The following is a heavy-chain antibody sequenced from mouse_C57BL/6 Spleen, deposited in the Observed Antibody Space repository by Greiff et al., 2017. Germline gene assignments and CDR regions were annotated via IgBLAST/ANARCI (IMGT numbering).Heavy chain of an antibody. J-gene: IGHJ3*01. Sequence: VQLQQSGPELVKPGASVKISCKASGYSFTGYYMNWVKQSPEKSLEWIGEINPSTGGTTYNQKFKAKATLTVDTSSSTAYMEHKSLTSEDSAVYYCARLGHYYDSPPEEFAYWGQGTLVTVSA. V-gene: IGHV1-42*01. CDR3: ARLGHYYDSPPEEFAY. CDR2: INPSTGGT. CDR1: GYSFTGYY. D-gene: IGHD1-1*01.